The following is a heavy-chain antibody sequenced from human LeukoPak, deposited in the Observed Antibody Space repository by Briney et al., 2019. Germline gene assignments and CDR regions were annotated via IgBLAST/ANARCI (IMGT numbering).Heavy chain of an antibody. Sequence: GGSLRLSCAASGFTFSSYAMSWVSQAPGKGLEWVSAISGSGGSTYYADSVKGRFTISRDNSKNTLYLQMNSLRAEDTAMYYCARDLGSYFDYWGQGTLVTVSS. D-gene: IGHD1-26*01. V-gene: IGHV3-23*01. CDR2: ISGSGGST. CDR3: ARDLGSYFDY. CDR1: GFTFSSYA. J-gene: IGHJ4*02.